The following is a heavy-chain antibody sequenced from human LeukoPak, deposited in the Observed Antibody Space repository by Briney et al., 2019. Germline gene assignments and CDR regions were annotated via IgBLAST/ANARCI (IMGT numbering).Heavy chain of an antibody. V-gene: IGHV3-66*01. Sequence: GGSLRLSCAASGFTVSSSYMSWVRQAPGKGLEWVSVIYSGGRTYYADSVKGRFTTSRDNSKNTLYLQMNSLRTEDTAVYYCAREGVFSSGFGYWGQGTLVTVSS. CDR3: AREGVFSSGFGY. D-gene: IGHD6-19*01. J-gene: IGHJ4*02. CDR2: IYSGGRT. CDR1: GFTVSSSY.